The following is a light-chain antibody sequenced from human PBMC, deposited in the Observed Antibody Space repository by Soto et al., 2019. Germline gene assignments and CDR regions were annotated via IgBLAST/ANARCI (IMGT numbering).Light chain of an antibody. CDR2: GAP. CDR1: QSVSRN. J-gene: IGKJ1*01. V-gene: IGKV3-20*01. CDR3: QQYGSSQET. Sequence: EIVMTQSPAALSVSPGERATLSCRASQSVSRNLAWYQQKPGQAPRLLSYGAPSRATGIPDRFSGTGSGTDFTLTISRLEPEDFAVYYCQQYGSSQETFGQGTKVDI.